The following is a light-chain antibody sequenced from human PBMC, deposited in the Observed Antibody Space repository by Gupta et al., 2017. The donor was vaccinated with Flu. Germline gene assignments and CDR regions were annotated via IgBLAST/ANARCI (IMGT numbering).Light chain of an antibody. CDR1: NSNIGSNY. Sequence: QSPLTQPPSASGTPGQRITISCFGSNSNIGSNYVYWYQQVSGRAPKLLIYRSDQRPSGVPDRFSGSTSGTSASLAISGLRSDDEADYYCATWDANLNVVFGTGTKVSVL. J-gene: IGLJ1*01. CDR3: ATWDANLNVV. V-gene: IGLV1-47*01. CDR2: RSD.